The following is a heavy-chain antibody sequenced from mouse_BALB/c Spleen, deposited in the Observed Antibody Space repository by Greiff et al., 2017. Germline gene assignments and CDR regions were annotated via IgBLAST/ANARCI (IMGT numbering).Heavy chain of an antibody. CDR3: ARILLRSSYFDY. CDR1: GYSITSDYA. D-gene: IGHD1-1*01. V-gene: IGHV3-2*02. Sequence: EVKLVESGPSLVKPSQSLSLTCTVTGYSITSDYAWNWIRQFPGNKLEWMGYISYSGSTSYNPSLKSRISITRDTSKNQFFLQLNSVTTEDTATYYCARILLRSSYFDYWGQGTTLTVSS. CDR2: ISYSGST. J-gene: IGHJ2*01.